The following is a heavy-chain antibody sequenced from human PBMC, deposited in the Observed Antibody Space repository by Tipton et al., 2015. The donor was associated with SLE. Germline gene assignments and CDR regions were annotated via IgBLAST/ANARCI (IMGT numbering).Heavy chain of an antibody. CDR3: ARTSYFDYYMDV. V-gene: IGHV4-31*03. CDR1: GGSISGGGYY. CDR2: IYNTGTT. J-gene: IGHJ6*03. Sequence: TLSLTCTVSGGSISGGGYYWSWIRQHPGNGLEWIGYIYNTGTTYFSPSLKSRIAISIDTSNNQVSLRLTSVTAADTAVYYCARTSYFDYYMDVWGKGTTVTVSS.